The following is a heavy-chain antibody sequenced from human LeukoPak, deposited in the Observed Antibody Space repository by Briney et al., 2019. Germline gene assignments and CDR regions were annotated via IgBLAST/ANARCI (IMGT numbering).Heavy chain of an antibody. D-gene: IGHD2-2*01. V-gene: IGHV3-21*01. CDR3: ARGGSSTSCCYFDY. Sequence: GGSLRLSCAASGFTFSSYSMNWVRQAPGKGLEWVSSISSSSSYIYYADSVKGRFTISRDNAKNSLYLQMNSLRAEDTAVYYCARGGSSTSCCYFDYWGQGTLVTVSS. CDR2: ISSSSSYI. CDR1: GFTFSSYS. J-gene: IGHJ4*02.